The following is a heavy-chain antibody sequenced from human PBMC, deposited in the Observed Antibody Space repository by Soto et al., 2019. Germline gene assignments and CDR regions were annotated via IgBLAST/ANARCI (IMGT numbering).Heavy chain of an antibody. V-gene: IGHV4-39*01. D-gene: IGHD2-15*01. J-gene: IGHJ4*02. CDR2: IYYDGST. Sequence: PSETLSLTCTVSGGSINSNNYYWAWIRQPPGKGLAWIASIYYDGSTYYNPSLKSRVTISIDTSKNQFSLRLRSVTAADTAIYYCAKVVVAATRHPDFDSWGQGTPVTV. CDR3: AKVVVAATRHPDFDS. CDR1: GGSINSNNYY.